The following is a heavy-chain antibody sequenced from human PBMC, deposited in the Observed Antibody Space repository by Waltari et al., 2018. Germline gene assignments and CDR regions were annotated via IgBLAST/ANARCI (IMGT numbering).Heavy chain of an antibody. CDR3: ARGGGTTVVPRVMGD. CDR2: ISGSGVNT. D-gene: IGHD4-17*01. Sequence: RPAQGKGRESVSTISGSGVNTYYADTVKGRFGISRDNSKQTLYLQMSSLGDDDTAVYYCARGGGTTVVPRVMGDWGQGTLVTVSS. V-gene: IGHV3-23*01. J-gene: IGHJ4*02.